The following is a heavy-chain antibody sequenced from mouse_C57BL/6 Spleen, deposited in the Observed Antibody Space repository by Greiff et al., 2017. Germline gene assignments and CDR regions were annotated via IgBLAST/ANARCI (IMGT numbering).Heavy chain of an antibody. CDR1: GYTFTSYG. CDR2: IYPRSGNT. J-gene: IGHJ4*01. V-gene: IGHV1-81*01. Sequence: QVQLQQSGAELARPGASVKLSCKASGYTFTSYGISWVKQRTGQGLEWIGEIYPRSGNTYYTEKFKGKATLTADKSSSTAYMQLRSLTSEDSAVYFCARSSDYDAMDYWGQGTSVTVSA. CDR3: ARSSDYDAMDY.